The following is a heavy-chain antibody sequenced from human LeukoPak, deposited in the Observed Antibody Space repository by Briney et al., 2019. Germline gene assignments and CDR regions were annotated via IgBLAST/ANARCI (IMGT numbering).Heavy chain of an antibody. Sequence: SETLSLTCTVSGGSISSYYWSWIRQPAGKGLEWIGRIYTSGSTNYNPSLRSRVTISVDTSKNQFSLKLSSVTAADTAVYYCARGMKRFLEWRPLGWFDPWGQGTLVTVSS. CDR1: GGSISSYY. CDR3: ARGMKRFLEWRPLGWFDP. V-gene: IGHV4-4*07. D-gene: IGHD3-3*01. CDR2: IYTSGST. J-gene: IGHJ5*02.